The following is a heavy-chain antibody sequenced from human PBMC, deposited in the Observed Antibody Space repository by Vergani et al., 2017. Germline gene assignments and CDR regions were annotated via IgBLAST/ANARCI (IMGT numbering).Heavy chain of an antibody. D-gene: IGHD4-23*01. CDR1: GDSLRGHY. Sequence: QVQLRQWGAGLVKPSETLSLTCGIYGDSLRGHYWGWIRQPPGKGLEWIGSIYYSGSTYYNPSLKSRVTISVDTSKNQFSLKLSSVTAADTAVYYCARLPVYGGNSYWGQGTLVTVSS. V-gene: IGHV4-34*02. CDR3: ARLPVYGGNSY. J-gene: IGHJ4*02. CDR2: IYYSGST.